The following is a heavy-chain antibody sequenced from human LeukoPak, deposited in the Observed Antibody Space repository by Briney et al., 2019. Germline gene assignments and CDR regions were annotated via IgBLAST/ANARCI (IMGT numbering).Heavy chain of an antibody. V-gene: IGHV4-34*01. J-gene: IGHJ5*02. CDR1: GGSFSGYY. Sequence: PSETLSLTCAVYGGSFSGYYWSWIRQPPGKGLEWIGEINHSGSTNYNPSLKSRVTISVDTSKNQFSLKLSSVTAADTAVYYCARDLGTYTNWFDPWGQGTLVTVSS. D-gene: IGHD3-16*01. CDR3: ARDLGTYTNWFDP. CDR2: INHSGST.